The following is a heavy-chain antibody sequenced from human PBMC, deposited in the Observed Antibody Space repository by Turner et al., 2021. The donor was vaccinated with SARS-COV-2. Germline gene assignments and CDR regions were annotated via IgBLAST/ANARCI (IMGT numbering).Heavy chain of an antibody. V-gene: IGHV4-39*01. Sequence: QLQLQESGPGLVKRSETLSLTCTVSGGSISSSSYYRGWIRQPPGKGLEWIGSIYYSGSTYHNPSLKSRVTISVDTSKNQFSLKLSSVTAADTAVYYCATETVTERKYNYYGMDVWGQGTTVTVSS. J-gene: IGHJ6*02. CDR1: GGSISSSSYY. D-gene: IGHD4-4*01. CDR3: ATETVTERKYNYYGMDV. CDR2: IYYSGST.